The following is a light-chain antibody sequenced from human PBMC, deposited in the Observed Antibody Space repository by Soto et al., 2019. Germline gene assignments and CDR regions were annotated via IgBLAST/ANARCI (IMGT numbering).Light chain of an antibody. J-gene: IGKJ2*01. Sequence: DIQMTQSPSSLSASVGDRVTITCRASQSISSYLNWYQQKPGKAPKLLIYAAYSLQSGVPSRFSGSGSGTDFTLTISSLQPEDFATYYCQQSYNTPYTFGQGTKVEIK. CDR1: QSISSY. CDR2: AAY. CDR3: QQSYNTPYT. V-gene: IGKV1-39*01.